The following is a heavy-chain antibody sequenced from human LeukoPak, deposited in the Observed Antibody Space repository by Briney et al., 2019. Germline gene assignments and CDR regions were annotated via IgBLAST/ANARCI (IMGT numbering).Heavy chain of an antibody. CDR3: ARDGTPCPHFSGYSQNFDY. CDR2: IWDGGSNK. V-gene: IGHV3-33*08. CDR1: GFTFSSYG. J-gene: IGHJ4*02. D-gene: IGHD5-18*01. Sequence: GGSLRLSCAASGFTFSSYGMHWVRQAPGKGLEWVAVIWDGGSNKYYADSVKGRFTISRDNSKNTLYLQMNSLRAEVTAVYYCARDGTPCPHFSGYSQNFDYWGQGTLVTVSS.